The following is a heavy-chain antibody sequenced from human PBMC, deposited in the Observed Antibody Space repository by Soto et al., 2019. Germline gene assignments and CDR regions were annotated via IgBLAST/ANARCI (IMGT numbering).Heavy chain of an antibody. D-gene: IGHD2-8*01. Sequence: SETLSLTCTVSGGSISSSSYYWGWIRQPPGKGLEWIGSIHYSGSTYYNPSLKSRVTISVDTSKNQFSLKLSSVTAADTAVYYCARNRRGCTNGVCSYVIAFDIWGQGTMVTVSS. J-gene: IGHJ3*02. CDR2: IHYSGST. V-gene: IGHV4-39*01. CDR1: GGSISSSSYY. CDR3: ARNRRGCTNGVCSYVIAFDI.